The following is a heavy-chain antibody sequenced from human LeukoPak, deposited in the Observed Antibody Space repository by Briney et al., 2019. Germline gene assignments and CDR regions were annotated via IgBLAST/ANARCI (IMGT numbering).Heavy chain of an antibody. CDR1: GFTFSSFS. CDR2: IQYDGSKK. Sequence: GGSLRLSCAASGFTFSSFSMNWVRQAPGKGLEWVTFIQYDGSKKYYADSVKGRFTISRDNSKNTLYLEMNSLRAEDTAVYYCAKDIGSYYDYWGQGILVTVSS. D-gene: IGHD3-10*01. V-gene: IGHV3-30*02. J-gene: IGHJ4*02. CDR3: AKDIGSYYDY.